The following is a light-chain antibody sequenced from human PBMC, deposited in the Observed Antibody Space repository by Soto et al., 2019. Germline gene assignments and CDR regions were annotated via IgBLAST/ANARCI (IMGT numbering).Light chain of an antibody. CDR2: DVS. Sequence: DIQMTQSPSTLSASVGDRVTITCRASQSIGDSLAWYQQKPGKVPYLLISDVSSLERGVPSRFSGSGSGTEFTLTISSMQHDDFATFYCQQYNGYSRTFGQGTKV. CDR1: QSIGDS. CDR3: QQYNGYSRT. J-gene: IGKJ1*01. V-gene: IGKV1-5*01.